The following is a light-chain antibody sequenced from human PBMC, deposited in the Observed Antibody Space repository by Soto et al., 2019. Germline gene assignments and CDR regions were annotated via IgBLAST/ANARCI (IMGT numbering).Light chain of an antibody. CDR2: GAS. CDR3: HQYGNSRWT. V-gene: IGKV3-20*01. J-gene: IGKJ1*01. Sequence: EIVLTQSPGTLSLSPGDRATLSCRASQSVSSRYLAGYQQKPGQAPRLLISGASTRATGIPDSFSGSGYGTDFTLTISRLEPEDFAVYYCHQYGNSRWTFGQGTKVEIK. CDR1: QSVSSRY.